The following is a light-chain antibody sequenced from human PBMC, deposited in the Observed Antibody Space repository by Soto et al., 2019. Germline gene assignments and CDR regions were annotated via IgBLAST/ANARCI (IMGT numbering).Light chain of an antibody. CDR1: SSDIGSQNL. Sequence: QSVLTQPASVSASAGQSIAISCTGASSDIGSQNLVSWYQQHPGKAPKLVIYEGSKRPSGVSDRCSGSKSANTASLTISGLQAGDEADYYCCSYAGRNTFDGFGSGTKVAVL. CDR2: EGS. J-gene: IGLJ1*01. CDR3: CSYAGRNTFDG. V-gene: IGLV2-23*03.